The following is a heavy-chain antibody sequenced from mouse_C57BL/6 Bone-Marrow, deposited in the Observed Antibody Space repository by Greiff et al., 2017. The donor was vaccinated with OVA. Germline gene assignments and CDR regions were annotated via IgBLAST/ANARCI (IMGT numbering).Heavy chain of an antibody. Sequence: QVQLQQPGAELVKPGASVKMSCKASGFTFTSYWITWVKQRPGQGLEWIGDIYPGSGSTNYNEKFKSKGTLTVDTSSSTAYMQLSSVTSEDSAVYYCARRPYGNNMGWYFDVWGTGTTVTVSS. CDR3: ARRPYGNNMGWYFDV. CDR2: IYPGSGST. D-gene: IGHD2-1*01. J-gene: IGHJ1*03. V-gene: IGHV1-55*01. CDR1: GFTFTSYW.